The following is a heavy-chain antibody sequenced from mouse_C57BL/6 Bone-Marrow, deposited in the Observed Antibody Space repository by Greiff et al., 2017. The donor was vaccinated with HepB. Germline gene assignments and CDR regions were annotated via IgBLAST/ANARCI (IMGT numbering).Heavy chain of an antibody. CDR2: IRLKSDNYAT. D-gene: IGHD1-1*01. Sequence: EVQGVESGGGLVQPGGSMKLSCVASGFTFSNYWMNWVRQSPEKGLEWVAQIRLKSDNYATHYAESVKGRFTISRDDSKSSVYLQMNNLRAEDTGIYYCTYYYGSSPAWFAYWGQGTLVTVSA. CDR3: TYYYGSSPAWFAY. CDR1: GFTFSNYW. J-gene: IGHJ3*01. V-gene: IGHV6-3*01.